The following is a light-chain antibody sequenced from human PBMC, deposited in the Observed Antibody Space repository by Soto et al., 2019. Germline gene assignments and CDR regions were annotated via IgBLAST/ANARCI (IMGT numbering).Light chain of an antibody. CDR2: NND. CDR3: AAWDDSLSGRV. V-gene: IGLV1-47*02. J-gene: IGLJ3*02. CDR1: GSNIGPNY. Sequence: QLVLTQPPSASGTPGQRVTMSCSGSGSNIGPNYVYWFQQFPGTAPKLLIYNNDQRPSGVTDRFSGSKSGTSASLDISGLRSEDEADYYCAAWDDSLSGRVFGGGTKLTVL.